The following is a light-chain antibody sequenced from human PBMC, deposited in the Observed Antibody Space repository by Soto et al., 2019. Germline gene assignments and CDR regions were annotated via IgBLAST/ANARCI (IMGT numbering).Light chain of an antibody. J-gene: IGLJ2*01. CDR3: SSYTGSSSSVV. V-gene: IGLV2-14*01. CDR2: EVA. CDR1: SSDVVGYKY. Sequence: QSALTQPASVSGSPGQSITISCTGTSSDVVGYKYVSWYQQHPGKAPKLMIYEVANRPSGVSNRFSGSKSGNTASLTISGLQAEDEADYYCSSYTGSSSSVVFGGGTKLTVL.